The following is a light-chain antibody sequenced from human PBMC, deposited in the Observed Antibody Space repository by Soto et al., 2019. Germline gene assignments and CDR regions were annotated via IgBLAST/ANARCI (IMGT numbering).Light chain of an antibody. CDR2: GAS. J-gene: IGKJ2*01. CDR1: QSVSSN. CDR3: QQYNNWPPYT. Sequence: EIVMTQSPATLSVSPGERATLSCRASQSVSSNLAWYQQKPGQAPRLLIYGASTRATGIPARFSGSGSGTEFTLTLSSLRSENFEVYYCQQYNNWPPYTFGQGTKLEIK. V-gene: IGKV3-15*01.